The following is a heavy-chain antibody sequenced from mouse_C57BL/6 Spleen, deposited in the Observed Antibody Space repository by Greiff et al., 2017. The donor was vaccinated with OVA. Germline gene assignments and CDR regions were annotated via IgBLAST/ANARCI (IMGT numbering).Heavy chain of an antibody. J-gene: IGHJ2*01. CDR3: ASSSGYPYYFDY. Sequence: EVKVVESGGGLVQPGGSLSLSCAASGFTFTDYYMSWVRQPPGKALEWLGFIRNKANGYTTEYSASVKGRFTISRDNSQSILYLQMNALRAEDSATYYCASSSGYPYYFDYWGQGTTLTVSS. CDR2: IRNKANGYTT. CDR1: GFTFTDYY. V-gene: IGHV7-3*01. D-gene: IGHD3-2*02.